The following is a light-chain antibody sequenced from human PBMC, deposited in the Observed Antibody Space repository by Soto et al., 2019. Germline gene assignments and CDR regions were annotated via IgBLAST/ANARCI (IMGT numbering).Light chain of an antibody. CDR3: QLLHDYPIT. CDR2: AAS. Sequence: ILLTQYPSSLSASVGDRVTITCRASQGIDSSFAWYQQKPGKAPKLLIYAASSLQSGVPSRFSGSGSGTDFTLTISSLQPEDFATYYCQLLHDYPITFGQGRLLEIK. CDR1: QGIDSS. J-gene: IGKJ5*01. V-gene: IGKV1-9*01.